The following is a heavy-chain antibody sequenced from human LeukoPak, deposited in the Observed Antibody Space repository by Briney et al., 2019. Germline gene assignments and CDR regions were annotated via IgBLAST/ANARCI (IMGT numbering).Heavy chain of an antibody. V-gene: IGHV3-53*01. CDR3: ARASVDCSSTSCYHWFGH. CDR1: GFTFRRNY. Sequence: GGSLRLSCAASGFTFRRNYMSGVRQARGKGVEGVSVIYRGGSTYYADSVNARFTISRDNPKNTLYLQMNSLRAEDTAVYYCARASVDCSSTSCYHWFGHWGQGTLVTVSS. CDR2: IYRGGST. J-gene: IGHJ5*02. D-gene: IGHD2-2*01.